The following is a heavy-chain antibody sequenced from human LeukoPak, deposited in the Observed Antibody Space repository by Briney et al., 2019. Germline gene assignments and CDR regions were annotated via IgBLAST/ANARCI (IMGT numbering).Heavy chain of an antibody. V-gene: IGHV5-51*01. J-gene: IGHJ4*02. D-gene: IGHD3-22*01. CDR2: IYPGDSDT. Sequence: GESLKISCKGSGYSFTSYWIGWVRPLPGKGLEWMGIIYPGDSDTRYSPSFQGQVTISADKSISTAYLQWSSLKASDTAMYYCARQLPYYYDSSGYPSGYYFDYWGQGTLVTVSS. CDR3: ARQLPYYYDSSGYPSGYYFDY. CDR1: GYSFTSYW.